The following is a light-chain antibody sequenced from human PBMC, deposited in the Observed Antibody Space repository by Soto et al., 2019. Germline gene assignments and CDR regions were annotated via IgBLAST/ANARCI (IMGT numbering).Light chain of an antibody. J-gene: IGKJ1*01. CDR2: DAS. CDR3: QQYNSYPQT. V-gene: IGKV1-5*01. CDR1: QSISSW. Sequence: GYRVPIPCRASQSISSWLAWYQQKPGKAPKLLIYDASSLESGVPSRFSGSGSGTEFTLTISSLQPDDFATYYCQQYNSYPQTFGQGTKVDI.